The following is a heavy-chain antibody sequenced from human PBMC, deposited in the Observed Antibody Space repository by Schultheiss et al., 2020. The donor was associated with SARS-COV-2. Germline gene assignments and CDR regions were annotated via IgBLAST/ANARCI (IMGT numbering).Heavy chain of an antibody. D-gene: IGHD3-10*01. CDR3: ARDYYGSGTPPEFDY. Sequence: GGSLRLSCAASGFTFTFCAMHWVRQAPGKGLEWVSYISSSSSYINYADSVKGRFTISRDNAKNSLYLQMNSLRAEDTAVYYCARDYYGSGTPPEFDYWGQGTLVTVSS. CDR2: ISSSSSYI. CDR1: GFTFTFCA. V-gene: IGHV3-21*05. J-gene: IGHJ4*02.